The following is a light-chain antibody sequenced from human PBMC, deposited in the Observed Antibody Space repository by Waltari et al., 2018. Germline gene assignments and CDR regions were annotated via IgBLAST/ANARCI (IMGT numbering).Light chain of an antibody. V-gene: IGLV3-1*01. J-gene: IGLJ2*01. CDR3: QAWDSSTGI. CDR2: QDS. CDR1: TLGDTY. Sequence: SYELTQSASVSVSPGQTASITCSAATLGDTYASWYQQKPGQSPVLVMYQDSKRPSGIPERFSGSNSGNTATLTISGTQAMDEADYYCQAWDSSTGIFGGGTKLTVL.